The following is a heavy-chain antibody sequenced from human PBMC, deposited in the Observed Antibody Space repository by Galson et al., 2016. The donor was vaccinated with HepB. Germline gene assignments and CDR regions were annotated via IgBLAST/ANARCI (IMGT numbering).Heavy chain of an antibody. D-gene: IGHD2-15*01. CDR3: ARQIVVVVAATRGVDWFDP. CDR2: IYYSGST. Sequence: ETLSLTCTVSGGAISSSNYYWGWIRQPPGKGLEWIGSIYYSGSTYYDPSLKSRVTMSVDTSKNQFSLKLNSVTAAETAVYYCARQIVVVVAATRGVDWFDPWGQGTLVTVSS. V-gene: IGHV4-39*01. J-gene: IGHJ5*02. CDR1: GGAISSSNYY.